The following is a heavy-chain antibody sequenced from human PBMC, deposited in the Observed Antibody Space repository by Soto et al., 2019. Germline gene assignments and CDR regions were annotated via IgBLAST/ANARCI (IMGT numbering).Heavy chain of an antibody. CDR3: AKDRERDAWYEDY. CDR2: ISGSDGST. D-gene: IGHD6-13*01. J-gene: IGHJ4*02. V-gene: IGHV3-23*01. Sequence: PGGSLRLSCVASGFGFSSYAMSWVRQAPGKGLEWVSVISGSDGSTYYADSVKGRFTISRDNSKNTLYLQMNSLRAEDTAVYYCAKDRERDAWYEDYWGQGTLVTV. CDR1: GFGFSSYA.